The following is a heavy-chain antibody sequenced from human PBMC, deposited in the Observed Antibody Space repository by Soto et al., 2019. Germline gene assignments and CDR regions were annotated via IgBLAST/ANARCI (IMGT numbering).Heavy chain of an antibody. D-gene: IGHD6-13*01. CDR3: ARSFGIAAAGVDY. CDR2: ISSSSSYI. J-gene: IGHJ4*02. CDR1: GFTFSSYS. V-gene: IGHV3-21*01. Sequence: PVGSLRLSCAASGFTFSSYSMNWVRQAPGKGLEWVSSISSSSSYIYYADSVKGRFTISRDNAKNSLYLQMNSLRAEDTAVYYCARSFGIAAAGVDYWGQGTLVTVSS.